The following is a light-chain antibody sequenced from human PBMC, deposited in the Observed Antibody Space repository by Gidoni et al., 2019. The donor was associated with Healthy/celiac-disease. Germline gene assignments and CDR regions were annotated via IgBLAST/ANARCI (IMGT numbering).Light chain of an antibody. CDR1: QSVSSSY. CDR2: GAS. Sequence: IVLTPSPGTLSLSPGERATRSCRASQSVSSSYLAWYQQKPGQAPRLLIYGASSRATGIPDRFSGSGSGTDFTLTISRLEPEDFAVYYCQQYGSLLTFGGGTKVEIK. J-gene: IGKJ4*01. CDR3: QQYGSLLT. V-gene: IGKV3-20*01.